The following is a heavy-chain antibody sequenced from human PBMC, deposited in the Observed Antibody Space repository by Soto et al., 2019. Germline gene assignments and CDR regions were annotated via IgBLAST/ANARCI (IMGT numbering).Heavy chain of an antibody. CDR1: GFTFSSYG. D-gene: IGHD6-19*01. CDR3: AKEIAVADQFDY. V-gene: IGHV3-30*18. J-gene: IGHJ4*02. Sequence: QVQLVESGGGVVQPGRSLRLSCAASGFTFSSYGIHWVRQAPGKGLEWVAVIAYDGNKQYYADSVKGRFTISRDNSKNTLYLQMNSLRTEDTAVYYCAKEIAVADQFDYWGQGTLVTVSS. CDR2: IAYDGNKQ.